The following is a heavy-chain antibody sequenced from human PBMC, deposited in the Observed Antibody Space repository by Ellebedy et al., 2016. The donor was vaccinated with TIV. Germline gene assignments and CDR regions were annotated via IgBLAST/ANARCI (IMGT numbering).Heavy chain of an antibody. CDR2: IYYNGST. CDR1: GGSISSGGYY. D-gene: IGHD2-15*01. J-gene: IGHJ2*01. V-gene: IGHV4-61*08. CDR3: ARSAAGSFYYFDL. Sequence: SETLSLXCAVYGGSISSGGYYWSWIRQHPGKGLEWVGYIYYNGSTKYNPSLKSRVTVSVDTSKNQFSLKLNSVTAADTAVYYCARSAAGSFYYFDLWGRGTLFTVSS.